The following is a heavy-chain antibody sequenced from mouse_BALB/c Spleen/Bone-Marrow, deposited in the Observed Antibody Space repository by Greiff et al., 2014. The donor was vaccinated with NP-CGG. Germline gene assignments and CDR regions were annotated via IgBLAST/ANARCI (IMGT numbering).Heavy chain of an antibody. CDR1: GFNFKDTY. D-gene: IGHD4-1*01. V-gene: IGHV14-3*02. CDR2: IDPANGNT. CDR3: ARWEYYGFDY. J-gene: IGHJ4*01. Sequence: VQLQQSGAELVKPGASVKLSCTASGFNFKDTYMHWVKQRPEQGLEWIGRIDPANGNTKYDPKFQGKATITADTSSNTAYLQLSSLTSEDTAVYYCARWEYYGFDYWGQGTSVTVSS.